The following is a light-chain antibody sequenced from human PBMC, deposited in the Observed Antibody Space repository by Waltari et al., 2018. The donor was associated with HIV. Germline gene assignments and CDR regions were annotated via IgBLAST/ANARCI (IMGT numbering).Light chain of an antibody. V-gene: IGKV1-39*01. CDR2: AAS. Sequence: DIQMTQSLSSLSASVGGSVTITCRASQSTSNFLNWYQQKPGKAPKLLISAASSLQSGIPSRFSGSGSGTDFTLTISSLQPEDFATYYCQQSYTTPRTFGQWTKVEIK. CDR1: QSTSNF. CDR3: QQSYTTPRT. J-gene: IGKJ1*01.